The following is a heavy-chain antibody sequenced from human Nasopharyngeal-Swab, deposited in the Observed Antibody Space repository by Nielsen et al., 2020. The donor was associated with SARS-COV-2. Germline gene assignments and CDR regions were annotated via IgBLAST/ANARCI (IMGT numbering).Heavy chain of an antibody. V-gene: IGHV1-18*01. J-gene: IGHJ6*02. D-gene: IGHD5-18*01. CDR2: ISAYNGNT. Sequence: ASVKVSCKASGYTFTSYGISWVRQAPGQGLEWMGWISAYNGNTNYAQKLQGRVTMTTDTSTSTAYMELRSLRSDDTAAYYCATSSDTAMDYYYYGMDVWGQGTTVTVSS. CDR3: ATSSDTAMDYYYYGMDV. CDR1: GYTFTSYG.